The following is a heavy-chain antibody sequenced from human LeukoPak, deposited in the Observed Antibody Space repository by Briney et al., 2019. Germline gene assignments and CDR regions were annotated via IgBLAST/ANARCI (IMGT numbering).Heavy chain of an antibody. CDR3: ARFRDNGDYNVNY. J-gene: IGHJ4*02. CDR2: INHSGST. D-gene: IGHD4-17*01. V-gene: IGHV4-34*01. Sequence: PSETLSLTCAVYGGSFSEYYWTWIRQPPGKGLEWIGEINHSGSTNYNPSLKSRVTISVDTSKNQFSLRLSSVTAADTAVYYCARFRDNGDYNVNYWGQGTLVTVSS. CDR1: GGSFSEYY.